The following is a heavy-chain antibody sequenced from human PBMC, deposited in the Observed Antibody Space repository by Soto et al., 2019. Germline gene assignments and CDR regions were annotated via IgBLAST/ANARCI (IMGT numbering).Heavy chain of an antibody. J-gene: IGHJ3*02. Sequence: PGGSLRLSCAASGFTFSNAWMSWVRQAPGKGLEWVGCIKSKTDGGTTDYAAPVKGRFTISRDDSKNTLYLQMNSLKTEDTAVYYCTTAEGQILRYFDWSPDAFDIWGQGTMVTVSS. D-gene: IGHD3-9*01. CDR2: IKSKTDGGTT. V-gene: IGHV3-15*01. CDR3: TTAEGQILRYFDWSPDAFDI. CDR1: GFTFSNAW.